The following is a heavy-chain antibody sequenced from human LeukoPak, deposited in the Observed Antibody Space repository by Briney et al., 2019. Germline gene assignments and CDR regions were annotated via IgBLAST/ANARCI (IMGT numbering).Heavy chain of an antibody. J-gene: IGHJ6*02. D-gene: IGHD2-2*01. CDR3: ASTPRDCSSTSCRGYYYYGMDV. CDR2: IIPIFGTA. Sequence: GASVKVSCKASGGTFSSYAISWVRQAPGQGLEWMGGIIPIFGTANYAQKFQGRVTITTDESTSTAYMELSSLRSEDTAVYYCASTPRDCSSTSCRGYYYYGMDVWGQGTTVTVSS. CDR1: GGTFSSYA. V-gene: IGHV1-69*05.